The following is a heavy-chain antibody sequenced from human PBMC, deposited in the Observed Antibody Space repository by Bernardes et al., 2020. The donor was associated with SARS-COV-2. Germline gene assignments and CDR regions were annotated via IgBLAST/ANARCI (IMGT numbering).Heavy chain of an antibody. CDR3: VRDDRYCFDY. CDR2: IKGDGSQG. V-gene: IGHV3-7*01. Sequence: GGSLRLSCAASGFTFSSYWMSWVRQAPGKGLEWVANIKGDGSQGSSVDSVRGRFAISRDNAKNTLFLQMNSLRAEDTAVYYCVRDDRYCFDYWGQGTLVTVSS. CDR1: GFTFSSYW. J-gene: IGHJ4*02.